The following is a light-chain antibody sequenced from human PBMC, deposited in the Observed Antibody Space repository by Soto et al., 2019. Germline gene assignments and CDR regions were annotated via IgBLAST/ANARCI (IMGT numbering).Light chain of an antibody. CDR1: RSDVGSYRL. CDR3: CSYTGRPIFVL. CDR2: EAT. V-gene: IGLV2-23*01. Sequence: QSVLTQPASVSGSPGQSITISCTGSRSDVGSYRLVSWYQQHPGKAPKRMIYEATKRPSGVSDRFSGSKSGNTASLTISGLQAEDEAYYYCCSYTGRPIFVLFGGGTKLTVL. J-gene: IGLJ2*01.